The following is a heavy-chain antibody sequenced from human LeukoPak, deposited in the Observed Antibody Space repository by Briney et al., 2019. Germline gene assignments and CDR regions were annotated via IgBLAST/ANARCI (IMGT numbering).Heavy chain of an antibody. CDR2: IYTSGST. CDR1: GGSISSGSYY. Sequence: PSETLSLTCTVSGGSISSGSYYWSWIRQPAGKGLEWIGRIYTSGSTNYNPSLKSRVTISVDTSKNQFSLKLSSVTAADTAVYYCARDHPHNWGLDAFDIWGQGTMVTVSS. D-gene: IGHD7-27*01. V-gene: IGHV4-61*02. CDR3: ARDHPHNWGLDAFDI. J-gene: IGHJ3*02.